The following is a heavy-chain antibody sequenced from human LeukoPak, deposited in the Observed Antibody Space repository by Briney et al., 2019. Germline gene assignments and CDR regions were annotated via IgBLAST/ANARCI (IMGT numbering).Heavy chain of an antibody. V-gene: IGHV3-30-3*01. CDR1: GFTFSSYA. CDR2: ISYDGSNK. Sequence: PGGSLRLSCAASGFTFSSYAMHWVRQAPGKGPEWVAVISYDGSNKYYADSVKGRFTISRDNSKNTLYLQMNSLRAEDTAVYYCARDLVWSGYYKAPYYFDYWGQGTLVTVSS. D-gene: IGHD3-3*01. CDR3: ARDLVWSGYYKAPYYFDY. J-gene: IGHJ4*02.